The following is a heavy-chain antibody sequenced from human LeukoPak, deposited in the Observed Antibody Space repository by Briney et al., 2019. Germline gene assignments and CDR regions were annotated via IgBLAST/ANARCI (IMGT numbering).Heavy chain of an antibody. J-gene: IGHJ2*01. CDR3: ARVGVAEHWYFDL. CDR1: GGSISSYY. D-gene: IGHD1-26*01. Sequence: PSETLSLTCTVSGGSISSYYWSWIRQPPGKGLEWIGYIYYSGSTNYNPSLKSRVTISVDTSKNQLSLKLSSVTAADTAVYYCARVGVAEHWYFDLWGRGTLVTVSS. CDR2: IYYSGST. V-gene: IGHV4-59*01.